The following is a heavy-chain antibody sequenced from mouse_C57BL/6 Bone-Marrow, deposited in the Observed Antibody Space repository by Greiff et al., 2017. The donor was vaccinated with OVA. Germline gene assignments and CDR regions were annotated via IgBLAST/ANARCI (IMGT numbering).Heavy chain of an antibody. D-gene: IGHD1-1*01. CDR1: GYTFTSYW. Sequence: QVQLQQPGAELVRPGTSVKLSCKASGYTFTSYWMHWVKQRPGQGLEWIGVIDPSDSYTNYNQKFKGKATLTVDTSSSTAYMQLSSLTSEDSAVYYCARSNYGYWGQGTTLTVSS. CDR2: IDPSDSYT. CDR3: ARSNYGY. V-gene: IGHV1-59*01. J-gene: IGHJ2*01.